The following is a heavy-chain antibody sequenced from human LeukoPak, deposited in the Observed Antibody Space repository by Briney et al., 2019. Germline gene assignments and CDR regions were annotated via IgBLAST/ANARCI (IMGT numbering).Heavy chain of an antibody. D-gene: IGHD4-17*01. V-gene: IGHV3-48*03. CDR1: GFTFSSYE. CDR3: ARSTVTDFDY. J-gene: IGHJ4*02. Sequence: AGGSLRLSCAASGFTFSSYEMNWVRQAPGKGLEWVSVISWNSNTIVYADSVKGRFTISRDNAKNSLYLQMNSLRAEDTAVYYCARSTVTDFDYWGQGTLVTVSS. CDR2: ISWNSNTI.